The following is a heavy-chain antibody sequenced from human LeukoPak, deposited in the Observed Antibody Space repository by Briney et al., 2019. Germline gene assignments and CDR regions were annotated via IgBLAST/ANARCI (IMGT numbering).Heavy chain of an antibody. CDR2: IKSKTDGRTT. CDR1: GFTFSNAW. J-gene: IGHJ4*02. CDR3: TTSDY. V-gene: IGHV3-15*01. Sequence: PGGSLRLSCAASGFTFSNAWMSWVRQAPGKGLEWVGRIKSKTDGRTTDYAAPVKGRFTISRDDSKNTLYLQMNSLKTEDTAVYYCTTSDYWGQGTLVTVSS.